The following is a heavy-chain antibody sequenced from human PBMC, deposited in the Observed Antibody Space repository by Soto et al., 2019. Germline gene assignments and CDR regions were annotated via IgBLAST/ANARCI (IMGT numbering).Heavy chain of an antibody. CDR1: GYTFTDYA. Sequence: HVELVQSGADVKNPGASVTISCKASGYTFTDYALHWVRQAPGQRLEWMGWMNAGVGNTLYSQKFQGRITITRDTAASTAYMELNSLKSGDTAIYYCARDTGYTFGSVNYWGPGTLVTVSS. V-gene: IGHV1-3*01. J-gene: IGHJ4*02. CDR3: ARDTGYTFGSVNY. D-gene: IGHD5-18*01. CDR2: MNAGVGNT.